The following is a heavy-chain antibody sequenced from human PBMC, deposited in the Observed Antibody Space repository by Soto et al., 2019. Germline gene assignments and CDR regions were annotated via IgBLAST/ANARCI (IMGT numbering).Heavy chain of an antibody. CDR3: ARSYRYGHFDY. Sequence: GGSLRLSCVVSGFPSSSYGMHWVRQAPGKGLEWVALISYDGSDKYYVDSVKGRFTISRDNSKNTLYLQMTSLRTEDTAVYYCARSYRYGHFDYWGQGTQVTVSS. J-gene: IGHJ4*02. V-gene: IGHV3-30*03. CDR1: GFPSSSYG. D-gene: IGHD3-16*02. CDR2: ISYDGSDK.